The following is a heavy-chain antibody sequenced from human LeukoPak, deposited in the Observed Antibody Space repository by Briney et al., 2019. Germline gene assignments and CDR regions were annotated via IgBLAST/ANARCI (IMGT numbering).Heavy chain of an antibody. Sequence: SETPSLTCTVSGGSISSYYWSWIRQPPGKGLEWIGSIYYSGTTHYNPSLKSRVTISVDKSKNQFSLKLSSVTAADTAVYYCARVTTGTPGAGLGPWGQGTLVTVSS. V-gene: IGHV4-59*12. CDR3: ARVTTGTPGAGLGP. CDR2: IYYSGTT. D-gene: IGHD1-1*01. J-gene: IGHJ5*02. CDR1: GGSISSYY.